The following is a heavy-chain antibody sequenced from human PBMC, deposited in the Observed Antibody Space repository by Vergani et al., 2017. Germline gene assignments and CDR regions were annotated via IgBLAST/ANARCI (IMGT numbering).Heavy chain of an antibody. CDR1: GFTFSSYA. J-gene: IGHJ4*02. CDR2: ISYDGSNK. D-gene: IGHD3-10*01. Sequence: QVQLVESGGGVVQPGRSLRLSCAASGFTFSSYAMHWVRQAPGKGREWVAVISYDGSNKYYADSVKGRFTISRDNSKNTLYLQMNSLRAEDTAVYYCARDNPGKLLWFGESGVYFDYGGQGTLVTVSS. CDR3: ARDNPGKLLWFGESGVYFDY. V-gene: IGHV3-30*04.